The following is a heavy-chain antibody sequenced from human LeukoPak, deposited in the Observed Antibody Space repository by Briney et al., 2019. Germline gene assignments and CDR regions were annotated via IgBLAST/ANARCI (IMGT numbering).Heavy chain of an antibody. CDR1: GFTFSSYS. J-gene: IGHJ4*02. D-gene: IGHD3-10*01. CDR3: ARHFLYYDWGTYYPFDY. CDR2: IFDSGST. Sequence: GSLRLSCAASGFTFSSYSMDWVRQAPGKGLEWIGSIFDSGSTYHNPSLKSRVSISGDTSKNQFFLKLNSVTAADTAIYYCARHFLYYDWGTYYPFDYWGQGTLVTVSS. V-gene: IGHV4-39*01.